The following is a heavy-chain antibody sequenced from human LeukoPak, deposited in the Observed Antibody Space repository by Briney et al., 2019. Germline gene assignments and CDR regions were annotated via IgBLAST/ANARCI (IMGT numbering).Heavy chain of an antibody. V-gene: IGHV4-34*01. CDR2: INHSGST. Sequence: SETLSLTCAVYGGSFSGYYWSWIRQPPGKGLEWIGEINHSGSTNYNPSLKSRVTISVDTSKNQFSLKLSSVTAADTAVYYCAGSSGWYGVNWGQGTLVTVSS. D-gene: IGHD6-19*01. J-gene: IGHJ4*02. CDR3: AGSSGWYGVN. CDR1: GGSFSGYY.